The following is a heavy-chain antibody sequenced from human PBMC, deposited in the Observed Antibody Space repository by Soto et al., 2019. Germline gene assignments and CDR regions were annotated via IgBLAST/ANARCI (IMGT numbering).Heavy chain of an antibody. CDR1: GGSFSGYY. Sequence: TLSLTCGVYGGSFSGYYWSWIRQPPGKGLEWIGHIFYSGTTYYNPSLKSRITISVDTSKNQFSLKLSSVTAADTAMYYCARGYCSSKSCYRGYGMDVWGQGTTVTVFS. V-gene: IGHV4-34*09. J-gene: IGHJ6*02. CDR2: IFYSGTT. CDR3: ARGYCSSKSCYRGYGMDV. D-gene: IGHD2-2*02.